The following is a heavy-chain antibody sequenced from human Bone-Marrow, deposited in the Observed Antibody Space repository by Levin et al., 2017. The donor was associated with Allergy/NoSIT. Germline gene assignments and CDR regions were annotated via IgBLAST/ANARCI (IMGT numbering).Heavy chain of an antibody. CDR3: TALPI. V-gene: IGHV3-49*03. Sequence: GGSLRLSCSGSGFTFGDFPMNWFRQAPGKGLEWVGFIRSKVSGETAEYAASVGGRFTISRDDSKSIAYLEMNFLTVEDTAVYYCTALPIWGQGTLVTVSS. CDR2: IRSKVSGETA. CDR1: GFTFGDFP. J-gene: IGHJ4*02.